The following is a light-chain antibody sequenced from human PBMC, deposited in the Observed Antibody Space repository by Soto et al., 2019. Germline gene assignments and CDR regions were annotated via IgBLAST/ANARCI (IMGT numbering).Light chain of an antibody. Sequence: QSALTQPPSASGSPGQSVTISCTGTSSDVGGYNYVSWYQQHPGKAPKLTIYGVSERPSGVPDRFSGSKSGNTASLTVSGLQAGDEADYYCSSYAGTNNYVVFGGGTKVTVL. V-gene: IGLV2-8*01. J-gene: IGLJ2*01. CDR1: SSDVGGYNY. CDR3: SSYAGTNNYVV. CDR2: GVS.